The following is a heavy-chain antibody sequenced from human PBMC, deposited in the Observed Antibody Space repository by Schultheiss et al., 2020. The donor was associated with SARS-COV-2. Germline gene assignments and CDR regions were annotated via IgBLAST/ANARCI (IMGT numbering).Heavy chain of an antibody. CDR1: GGSISSYY. Sequence: SETLSLTCTVSGGSISSYYWSWIRQPPGKGLEWIGYIYYSGNSNYNPSLKSRVTISIDTSKNQFSLNLNSVTAADTAVYYCARDLSSPPYNWFDPWGQGTLVTVSS. CDR2: IYYSGNS. CDR3: ARDLSSPPYNWFDP. J-gene: IGHJ5*02. V-gene: IGHV4-59*12.